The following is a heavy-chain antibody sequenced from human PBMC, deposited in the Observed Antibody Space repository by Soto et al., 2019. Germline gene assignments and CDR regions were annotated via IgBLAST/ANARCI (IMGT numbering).Heavy chain of an antibody. V-gene: IGHV3-48*01. J-gene: IGHJ3*02. CDR3: VKDRGVSGALDI. D-gene: IGHD3-10*01. CDR2: ISPAGSSI. CDR1: GFSFSIYS. Sequence: EGQLVEFGGGLVKPGGSLRLSCAASGFSFSIYSYNWVRQALGKGLEWLSYISPAGSSIYYADSVKGRFTISRDSARGLVYLQMSSLIAEDMAVYYFVKDRGVSGALDIMGQGTMVTVSS.